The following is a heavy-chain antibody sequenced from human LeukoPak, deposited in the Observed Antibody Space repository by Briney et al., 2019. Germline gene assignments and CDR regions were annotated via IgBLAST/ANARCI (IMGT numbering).Heavy chain of an antibody. CDR1: GFTFSYYA. D-gene: IGHD6-19*01. V-gene: IGHV3-33*01. J-gene: IGHJ4*02. CDR2: IWSDGSNK. Sequence: GRSLRLSCAASGFTFSYYAIHWVRQAPGKGLDCVAVIWSDGSNKYYADSVKGRFPISRDNSKNTLYLQMNSLRAEGTAVYYCARGRGAVAQYFDYWGQGTLVTVSS. CDR3: ARGRGAVAQYFDY.